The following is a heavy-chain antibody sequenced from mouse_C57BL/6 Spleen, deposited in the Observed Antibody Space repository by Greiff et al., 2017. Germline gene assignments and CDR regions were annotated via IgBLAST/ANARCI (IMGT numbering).Heavy chain of an antibody. CDR1: GYTFTDYY. CDR3: AGAGDYYAMDY. J-gene: IGHJ4*01. CDR2: IYPGSGNT. Sequence: VQLQQSGAELVRPGASVKLSCKASGYTFTDYYINWVKQRPGQGLEWIARIYPGSGNTYYNEKFKGKATLTAEKSSSTAYMQLSSLTSEDSAVYFCAGAGDYYAMDYWGQGTSVTVSS. V-gene: IGHV1-76*01.